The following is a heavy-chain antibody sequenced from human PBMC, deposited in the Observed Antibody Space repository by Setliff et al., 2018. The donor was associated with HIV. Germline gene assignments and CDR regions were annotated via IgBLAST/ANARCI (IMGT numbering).Heavy chain of an antibody. V-gene: IGHV4-34*01. CDR3: ARDSPADGGNPGRFQR. Sequence: PSETLSLTCAVYGGSYSDYYWSWFRQSPGKGLEWIGESKYRGNTNYNAPLKSRVTISVDISKNQFSLKLTSVTAADTAMYFCARDSPADGGNPGRFQRWGQGTLVTVSS. CDR1: GGSYSDYY. D-gene: IGHD2-15*01. J-gene: IGHJ1*01. CDR2: SKYRGNT.